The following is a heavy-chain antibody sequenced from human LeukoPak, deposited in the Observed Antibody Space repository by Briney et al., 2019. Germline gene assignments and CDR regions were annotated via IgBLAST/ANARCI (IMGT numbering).Heavy chain of an antibody. D-gene: IGHD6-19*01. J-gene: IGHJ4*02. Sequence: GGSLRLSCAASKFTVSSNYISWVRQAPGKGLEWVSVIYSGGSTFYADSVKGRFTISRDSSKNTLYLQMNSLRAEDTAVYYCASSSGWYYFDYWGQGTLVTVSS. V-gene: IGHV3-66*01. CDR3: ASSSGWYYFDY. CDR1: KFTVSSNY. CDR2: IYSGGST.